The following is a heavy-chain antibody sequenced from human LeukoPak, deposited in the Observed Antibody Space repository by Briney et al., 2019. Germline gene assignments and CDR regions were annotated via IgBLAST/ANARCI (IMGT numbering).Heavy chain of an antibody. CDR3: VYGRDV. D-gene: IGHD4-17*01. Sequence: SETLSLTCTVSGVAIRSGDYYWSWIRQPPGKGLEWIGEINHSGSTNYNPSLKSRVTMSVDTSKNQFSLKLSSVTAADTAVYYCVYGRDVWGKGTTVTISS. J-gene: IGHJ6*04. CDR1: GVAIRSGDYY. V-gene: IGHV4-61*08. CDR2: INHSGST.